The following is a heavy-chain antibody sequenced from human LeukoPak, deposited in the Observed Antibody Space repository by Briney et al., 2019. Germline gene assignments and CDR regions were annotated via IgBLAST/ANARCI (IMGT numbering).Heavy chain of an antibody. CDR1: GYIFTGYY. CDR3: TRKGRSTLDY. V-gene: IGHV1-2*02. D-gene: IGHD1-26*01. J-gene: IGHJ4*02. CDR2: IDPNSGGT. Sequence: GASLKVSCKTSGYIFTGYYIYWVRQAPGQGFEWMGWIDPNSGGTNSSQKFQDRVSMARDTSVSTAYMELSRLRSDDTAIYFCTRKGRSTLDYWGQGTLVTVSS.